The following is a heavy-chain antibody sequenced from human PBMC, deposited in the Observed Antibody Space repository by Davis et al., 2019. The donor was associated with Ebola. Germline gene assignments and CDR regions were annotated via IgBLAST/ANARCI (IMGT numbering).Heavy chain of an antibody. J-gene: IGHJ4*02. D-gene: IGHD2-15*01. Sequence: GESLKISCAASDFTFSDYWMHWVRQAPGKGLVWVSRIKTDGSETTHADSVKGRFTIPRDNPKNTLYLQMNSLRFEDTAVYYCARSRGSGPGDSWGQGTLVTVSS. V-gene: IGHV3-74*01. CDR1: DFTFSDYW. CDR3: ARSRGSGPGDS. CDR2: IKTDGSET.